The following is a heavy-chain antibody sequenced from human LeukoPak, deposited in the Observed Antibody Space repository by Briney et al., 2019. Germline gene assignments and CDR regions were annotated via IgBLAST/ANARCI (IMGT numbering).Heavy chain of an antibody. D-gene: IGHD6-6*01. CDR1: GYSFTSYY. CDR2: ISPSGGST. J-gene: IGHJ5*02. V-gene: IGHV1-46*01. CDR3: ARDAGGPYNTSSEWFDP. Sequence: ASVKVSCKASGYSFTSYYMHWVRQAPGQGLEWMGIISPSGGSTSYAQKFQGRVTMTRDRSTSTVYMELSSLRSEDTAVYYCARDAGGPYNTSSEWFDPWGQGTLVTVSS.